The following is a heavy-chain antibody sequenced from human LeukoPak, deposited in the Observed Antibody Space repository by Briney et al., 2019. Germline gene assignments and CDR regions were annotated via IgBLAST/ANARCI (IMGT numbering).Heavy chain of an antibody. J-gene: IGHJ5*02. CDR2: ISSNGGST. D-gene: IGHD4-23*01. V-gene: IGHV3-64*01. CDR3: ARGGYGGNPNWFDP. Sequence: GGSLRLSCAASGFTFSSYAMHWVRQAPGKGLEYVSAISSNGGSTYYANSVKGRFTISRDNSKNTLYLQMGSLRAEDMAVYYCARGGYGGNPNWFDPWGQGTLVTVSS. CDR1: GFTFSSYA.